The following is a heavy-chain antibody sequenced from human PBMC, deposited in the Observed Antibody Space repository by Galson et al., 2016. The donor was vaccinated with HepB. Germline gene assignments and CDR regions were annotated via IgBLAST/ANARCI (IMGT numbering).Heavy chain of an antibody. CDR1: GFTFSTYA. D-gene: IGHD5-18*01. J-gene: IGHJ3*01. CDR3: VRGGDTVIGAAFDV. CDR2: ISSRSSTI. Sequence: SLRLSCAASGFTFSTYAMSWARQAPGKGLEWISYISSRSSTIYYADSVKGRFTISRDNAKNSLFLQMNSLRAEDTAVYYCVRGGDTVIGAAFDVWGQGTMVTVSS. V-gene: IGHV3-48*04.